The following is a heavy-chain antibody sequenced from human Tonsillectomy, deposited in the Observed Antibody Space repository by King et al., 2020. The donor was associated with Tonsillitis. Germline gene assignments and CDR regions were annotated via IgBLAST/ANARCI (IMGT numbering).Heavy chain of an antibody. CDR1: GYIFTNYW. CDR2: IDPSDSYT. D-gene: IGHD2-15*01. CDR3: ARPGSVGSAYYYYGMDV. Sequence: LQLVQSGAEVKKSGESLRISCKGSGYIFTNYWISWVRHMPGKGLEWMGRIDPSDSYTNYSPSFQGHVTISADKSISTAYLQWSSLKASDTAIYYCARPGSVGSAYYYYGMDVWGQGPTVTVS. V-gene: IGHV5-10-1*01. J-gene: IGHJ6*02.